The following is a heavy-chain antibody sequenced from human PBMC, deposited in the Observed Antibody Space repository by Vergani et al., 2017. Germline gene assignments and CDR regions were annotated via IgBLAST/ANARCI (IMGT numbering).Heavy chain of an antibody. CDR2: IIGSST. D-gene: IGHD3-16*01. J-gene: IGHJ4*02. V-gene: IGHV3-23*01. CDR3: ARGENYDYVWGNYYFDY. CDR1: GFTFSSYA. Sequence: EVQLLESGGGLVKPGGSLRLSCAASGFTFSSYAMSWVRQAPGTGLEWVSAIIGSSTYYADSVKGRFTISRDNSKNTLYLQMNSLRAEDTALYFCARGENYDYVWGNYYFDYWGQGTLVTVSS.